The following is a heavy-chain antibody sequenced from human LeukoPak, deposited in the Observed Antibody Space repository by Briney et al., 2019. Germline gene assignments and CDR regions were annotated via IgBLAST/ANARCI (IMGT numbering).Heavy chain of an antibody. CDR2: ISGSGGST. Sequence: GGCLRLSCAASGFTFSSYAMSWVRQPPGKGLEWVSAISGSGGSTYYADSVKGRFTISRDNSKNTLYLQMNSLRVEDTAVYYCARYVGGGNSGGFDYWGQGILVIVSS. D-gene: IGHD4-23*01. J-gene: IGHJ4*02. CDR1: GFTFSSYA. CDR3: ARYVGGGNSGGFDY. V-gene: IGHV3-23*01.